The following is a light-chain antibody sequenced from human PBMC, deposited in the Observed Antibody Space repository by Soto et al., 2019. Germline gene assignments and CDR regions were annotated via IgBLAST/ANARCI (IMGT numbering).Light chain of an antibody. CDR1: QSVSNNY. CDR2: GAS. Sequence: EIVLTQSPGTLSFSPGERVTLSCRASQSVSNNYLAWYQRKPGQAPRLLIYGASSRATDITNRFSGSGSGTDFTLTITRLEPEDFALYYCQQYGSSPPTFGQGTKVEVK. V-gene: IGKV3-20*01. CDR3: QQYGSSPPT. J-gene: IGKJ1*01.